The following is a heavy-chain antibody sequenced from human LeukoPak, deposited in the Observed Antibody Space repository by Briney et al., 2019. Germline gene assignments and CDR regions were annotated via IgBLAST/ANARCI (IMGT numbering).Heavy chain of an antibody. Sequence: ASVKVSCKASGYTFTSYDINWVRQATGQGLEWMGWMNPNSGNTGYAQKFQGRVTMTRNTSISTAYMELSSLRSEDTAVYYCARGEMWSGEFLANWFDPWGQGTLVTVSS. D-gene: IGHD3-10*01. CDR2: MNPNSGNT. CDR1: GYTFTSYD. V-gene: IGHV1-8*01. CDR3: ARGEMWSGEFLANWFDP. J-gene: IGHJ5*02.